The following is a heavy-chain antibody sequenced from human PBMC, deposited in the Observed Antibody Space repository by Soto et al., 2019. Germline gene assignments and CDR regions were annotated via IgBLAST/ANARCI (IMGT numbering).Heavy chain of an antibody. J-gene: IGHJ4*02. CDR2: ISSNGRRT. Sequence: GGSLRLSCGTSGFTFANFGMGWVRQAPGKVLYWVSGISSNGRRTYYADSVKGRFTISRDNSKNTLYLQMDSLRADDTAVYYCAKVAESGVVIEYFDSWGQGSLVTVSS. CDR1: GFTFANFG. CDR3: AKVAESGVVIEYFDS. V-gene: IGHV3-23*01. D-gene: IGHD3-3*01.